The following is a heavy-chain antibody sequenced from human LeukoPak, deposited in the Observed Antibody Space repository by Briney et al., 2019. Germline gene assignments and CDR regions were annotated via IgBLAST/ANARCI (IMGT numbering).Heavy chain of an antibody. Sequence: ASVKVSCKASGYTFIGYYLHWVRQAPGQGLEWMGWINTHNGDTNYAQKFQGSVTMTRDTSITTVYMDLSRLKSDDTAVYYCATVRDIVVGGGPYYFDYWGQGTLVTVSS. CDR3: ATVRDIVVGGGPYYFDY. CDR2: INTHNGDT. CDR1: GYTFIGYY. J-gene: IGHJ4*02. D-gene: IGHD2-15*01. V-gene: IGHV1-2*02.